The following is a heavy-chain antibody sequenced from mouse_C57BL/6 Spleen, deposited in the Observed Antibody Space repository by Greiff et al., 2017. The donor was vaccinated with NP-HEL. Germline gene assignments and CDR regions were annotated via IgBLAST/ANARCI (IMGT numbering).Heavy chain of an antibody. Sequence: EVQLQQSGPELVKPGASVKISCKASGYTFTDYYMNWVKQSHGKSLEWIGDINPNNGGTSYNQKFKGKATLTVDKSSSTAYMELRSLTSEDSAVYYCARDSYDGYYVFAYWGQGTLVTVSA. CDR1: GYTFTDYY. CDR2: INPNNGGT. J-gene: IGHJ3*01. CDR3: ARDSYDGYYVFAY. D-gene: IGHD2-3*01. V-gene: IGHV1-26*01.